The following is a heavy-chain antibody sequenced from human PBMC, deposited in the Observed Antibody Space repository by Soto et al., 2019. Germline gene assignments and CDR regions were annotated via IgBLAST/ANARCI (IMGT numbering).Heavy chain of an antibody. CDR1: GFTFSTYG. J-gene: IGHJ6*01. Sequence: QVQLVESGGGVVQPGRSLRLSCAASGFTFSTYGMHWVRQAPGKGLEWVAVIWYDGSHKYYADCVKGRFTISRDNSNCSLFLQMSSQIARERVVYCGARVYSLEGMDVWGQGTEVTVSS. D-gene: IGHD2-8*01. V-gene: IGHV3-33*01. CDR3: ARVYSLEGMDV. CDR2: IWYDGSHK.